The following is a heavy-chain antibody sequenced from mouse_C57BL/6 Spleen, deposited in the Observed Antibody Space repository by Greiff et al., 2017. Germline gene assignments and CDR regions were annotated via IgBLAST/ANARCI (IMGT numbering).Heavy chain of an antibody. CDR2: INPNNGGT. CDR3: ARREDHYYGSSDGAMDY. J-gene: IGHJ4*01. V-gene: IGHV1-18*01. CDR1: GYTFTDYN. D-gene: IGHD1-1*01. Sequence: VQLQQSGPELVKPGASVKIPCKASGYTFTDYNMDWVKQSHGKSLEWIGAINPNNGGTIYNQKFKGKATLTVDKSSSTAYMELRSLTSEDTAVYYCARREDHYYGSSDGAMDYWGQGTSVTVSS.